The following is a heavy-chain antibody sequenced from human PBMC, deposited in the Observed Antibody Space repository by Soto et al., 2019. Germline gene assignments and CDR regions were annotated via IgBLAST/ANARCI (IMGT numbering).Heavy chain of an antibody. CDR3: ARGQRALITYGPFDP. CDR1: GFTLSSYA. D-gene: IGHD4-17*01. J-gene: IGHJ5*02. V-gene: IGHV3-23*01. CDR2: FSSTGGYT. Sequence: LRLSCAASGFTLSSYAMSWVRQAPGKGLEWVSTFSSTGGYTYYADSVKGRFTISRDDSKNTLFLHMNSLRAADTAVYYCARGQRALITYGPFDPWGQGTLVTVSS.